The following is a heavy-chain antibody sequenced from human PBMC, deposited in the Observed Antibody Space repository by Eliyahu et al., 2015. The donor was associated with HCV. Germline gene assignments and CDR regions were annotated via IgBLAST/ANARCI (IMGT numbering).Heavy chain of an antibody. J-gene: IGHJ6*02. CDR1: GFPFSSYA. V-gene: IGHV3-23*01. CDR2: ISGSGGST. D-gene: IGHD2-21*02. Sequence: EVQLLESGGGLVQPGGSLSLSXAASGFPFSSYAMGWVRQAPGKGLEWVSTISGSGGSTYYADSVKGRFTISRDNSKNTLYLQMNSLRAEDTAVYYCAYGVVVTKGMDVWGQGTTVTVSS. CDR3: AYGVVVTKGMDV.